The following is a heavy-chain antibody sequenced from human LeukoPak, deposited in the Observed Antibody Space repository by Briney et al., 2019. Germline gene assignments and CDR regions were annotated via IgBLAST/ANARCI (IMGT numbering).Heavy chain of an antibody. D-gene: IGHD3-22*01. V-gene: IGHV1-2*02. CDR2: INPNSGGT. J-gene: IGHJ3*02. CDR1: GYTFTGYY. CDR3: AREHSSGYYFDAFDI. Sequence: ASVKVSCKASGYTFTGYYMHWVRQAPGQGLEWMGWINPNSGGTNYPQKFQGRVTLTRDTSISTAYMELSRLKSDDTAVYYCAREHSSGYYFDAFDIWAKGQWSPSLQ.